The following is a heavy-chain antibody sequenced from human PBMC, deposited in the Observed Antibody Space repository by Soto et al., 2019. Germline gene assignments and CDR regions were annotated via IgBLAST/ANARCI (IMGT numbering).Heavy chain of an antibody. CDR1: GDSVTSGTHY. CDR3: ARAPSLRVRGVPPGWFDP. Sequence: SETLSLTCTVSGDSVTSGTHYLHCIRQHPGKGLQSIGYTHCSGSTYYSTSLKSRVTISVDTSKTQFSLKLSSVTAADPAVYYCARAPSLRVRGVPPGWFDPWGQGTLVTVSS. V-gene: IGHV4-31*03. D-gene: IGHD3-10*01. CDR2: THCSGST. J-gene: IGHJ5*02.